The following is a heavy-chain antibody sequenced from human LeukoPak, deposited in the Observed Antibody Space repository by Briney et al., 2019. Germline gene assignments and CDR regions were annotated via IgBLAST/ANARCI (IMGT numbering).Heavy chain of an antibody. CDR1: GFTFSNYA. Sequence: PGRSLRLSCAAAGFTFSNYAMHWVRQSPGKGLEWVAVVWYDGSNKYYADSVKGRFTISRDNAKNTLYLQMNSLRAEDTAVYYCASNIAARPDAFDMWGQGTMVTVSS. V-gene: IGHV3-33*03. CDR3: ASNIAARPDAFDM. J-gene: IGHJ3*02. D-gene: IGHD6-6*01. CDR2: VWYDGSNK.